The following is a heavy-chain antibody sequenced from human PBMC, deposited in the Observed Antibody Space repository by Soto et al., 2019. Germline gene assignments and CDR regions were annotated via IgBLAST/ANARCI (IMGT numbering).Heavy chain of an antibody. Sequence: GGSLRLSCAASGFIFDDYAMHWVRQTPGRGLEWVSGISWNRGRIGYADSVKGRFTISRDNAKNSLYLQMTSLRVEDTALYYCAKDLRGHYDSSGHYYAAGGIDVWGQGTTVTVSS. J-gene: IGHJ6*02. D-gene: IGHD3-22*01. V-gene: IGHV3-9*01. CDR1: GFIFDDYA. CDR2: ISWNRGRI. CDR3: AKDLRGHYDSSGHYYAAGGIDV.